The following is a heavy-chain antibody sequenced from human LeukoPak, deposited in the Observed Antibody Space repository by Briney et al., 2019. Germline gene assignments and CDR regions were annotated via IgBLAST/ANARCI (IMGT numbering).Heavy chain of an antibody. CDR2: INHGGST. CDR3: ARAPLGYYYGSGSSSNPGVYYYYGMDV. D-gene: IGHD3-10*01. J-gene: IGHJ6*02. Sequence: SETLSLTCAAYGDSFSGNYWTWIRQPPGKGLEWVGEINHGGSTNYNPSLKSQVTISVDTSKNQFSLRLTSVTAADTAVYYCARAPLGYYYGSGSSSNPGVYYYYGMDVWGQGTTVTVSS. CDR1: GDSFSGNY. V-gene: IGHV4-34*01.